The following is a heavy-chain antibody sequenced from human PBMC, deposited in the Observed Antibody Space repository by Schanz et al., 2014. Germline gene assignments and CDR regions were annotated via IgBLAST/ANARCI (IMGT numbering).Heavy chain of an antibody. Sequence: QVQLVESGGGVVQPGRSLRLSCAASGITLSGYGLHWDRQAPGKGLEWVGFISFDGRNTGYAHSVKGRFTISRDNSKNTVNLQMNSLRAEDTAVYYCAKEKEEVAADGSFFDYWGQGTLVTVSS. CDR3: AKEKEEVAADGSFFDY. J-gene: IGHJ4*02. V-gene: IGHV3-30*18. D-gene: IGHD6-13*01. CDR2: ISFDGRNT. CDR1: GITLSGYG.